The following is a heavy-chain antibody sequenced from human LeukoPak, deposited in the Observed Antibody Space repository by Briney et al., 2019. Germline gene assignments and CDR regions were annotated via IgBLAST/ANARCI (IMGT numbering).Heavy chain of an antibody. J-gene: IGHJ6*03. CDR3: ARAEHYSNYYYYYYMDV. CDR2: IYYSGST. D-gene: IGHD4-11*01. CDR1: GGSISSGDYY. Sequence: SETLSLTCTVSGGSISSGDYYWSWIRQPPGKGLEWIGYIYYSGSTYCNPSLKSRVTISVDTSKNQFSLKLSSVTAADTAVYYCARAEHYSNYYYYYYMDVWGKGTTVTVSS. V-gene: IGHV4-30-4*08.